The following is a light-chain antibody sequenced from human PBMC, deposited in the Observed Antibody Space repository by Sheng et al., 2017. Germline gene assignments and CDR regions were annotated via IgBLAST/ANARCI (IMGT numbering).Light chain of an antibody. Sequence: EIVLTQSPGTLSLSPGERATLSCRASQSVSSSYLAWYQQKPGQAPRLLIYGASTRAAGIPDRFSASGSGSDFTLTISRLEPEDFAVYHCQLYGRHGRTFGQGTKVEVK. CDR1: QSVSSSY. CDR3: QLYGRHGRT. CDR2: GAS. J-gene: IGKJ1*01. V-gene: IGKV3-20*01.